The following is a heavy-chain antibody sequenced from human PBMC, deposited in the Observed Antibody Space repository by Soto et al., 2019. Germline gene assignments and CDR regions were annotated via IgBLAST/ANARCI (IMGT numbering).Heavy chain of an antibody. CDR1: GFSFDDYA. J-gene: IGHJ5*02. CDR3: VIPVRGIPGANYHS. D-gene: IGHD2-2*01. Sequence: PRGYLRLSCAASGFSFDDYAMHWVRQAPGKGMEWVSGISWDGKTSYYAASVRGRFTISRDNSKNFLYLYMIGLRPEDTALYYCVIPVRGIPGANYHSWGKGALVTGSS. CDR2: ISWDGKTS. V-gene: IGHV3-43*01.